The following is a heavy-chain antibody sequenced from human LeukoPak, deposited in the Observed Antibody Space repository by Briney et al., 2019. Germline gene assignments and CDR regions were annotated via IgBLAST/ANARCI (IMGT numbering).Heavy chain of an antibody. J-gene: IGHJ3*02. CDR3: AREGYCSSTSCYLSPFDAFDI. CDR1: GGSISSGGYY. D-gene: IGHD2-2*01. CDR2: IYYSGST. V-gene: IGHV4-31*03. Sequence: PQTLSLTCTVSGGSISSGGYYWSWVRQHPGKGLEWIGYIYYSGSTYYNPSLKSRVTISVDTSKNQFSLKLSSVTAADTAVYYCAREGYCSSTSCYLSPFDAFDIWGQGTMVTVSS.